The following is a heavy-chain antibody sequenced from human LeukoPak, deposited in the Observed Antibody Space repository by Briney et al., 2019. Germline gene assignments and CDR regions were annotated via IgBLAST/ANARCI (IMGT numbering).Heavy chain of an antibody. V-gene: IGHV3-48*01. D-gene: IGHD3-22*01. CDR2: ISSGSDTL. CDR1: GFNFSLYS. CDR3: ARGPYDSSGYRFDY. J-gene: IGHJ4*02. Sequence: GGSLRLSCAASGFNFSLYSMNWVRQAPGKGLEWISYISSGSDTLYYAEAVKGRFTVSRDNAKNSLYLQMNSLRAEDTAVYYCARGPYDSSGYRFDYWGQGTLVTVSS.